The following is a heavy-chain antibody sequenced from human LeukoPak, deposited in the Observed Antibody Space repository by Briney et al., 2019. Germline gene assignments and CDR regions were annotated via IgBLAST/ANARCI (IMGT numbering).Heavy chain of an antibody. D-gene: IGHD5-24*01. Sequence: SETLSLTCTVSGGSISSYYWSWLRQPPGKGLEGIGYSYYSGSTNYNPSLKSRVTISVDTSKNQFSLKLSSVTAADTAVYYCARGGPLQSDFDYWGQGTLVTVSS. J-gene: IGHJ4*02. V-gene: IGHV4-59*01. CDR2: SYYSGST. CDR3: ARGGPLQSDFDY. CDR1: GGSISSYY.